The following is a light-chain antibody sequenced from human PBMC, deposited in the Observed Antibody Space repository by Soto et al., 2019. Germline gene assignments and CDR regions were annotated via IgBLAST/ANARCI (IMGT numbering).Light chain of an antibody. CDR1: QSVSSN. V-gene: IGKV3D-15*01. Sequence: EIVLPQSPAILSVSPGERATLSCRASQSVSSNLAWYQQKPGQAPRLLIYGVYTRAPGIPARFSGSGSVTEFTLTISSLQSEDFAVYYCQQYHSWPPRTFGQGTKVDIK. J-gene: IGKJ1*01. CDR2: GVY. CDR3: QQYHSWPPRT.